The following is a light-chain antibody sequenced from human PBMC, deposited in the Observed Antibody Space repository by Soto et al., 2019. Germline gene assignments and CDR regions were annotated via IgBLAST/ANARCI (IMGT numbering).Light chain of an antibody. Sequence: AIRMTQSPSSFSASTGDRFTITCRASQGISSYLAWYQQKPGKAPKLLIYAASTLQSGVPSRFSGSGSGTDFTLTISSLQPEDFATYYCQQSYNNPKTFGQGTKVDIK. CDR1: QGISSY. J-gene: IGKJ1*01. V-gene: IGKV1-8*01. CDR2: AAS. CDR3: QQSYNNPKT.